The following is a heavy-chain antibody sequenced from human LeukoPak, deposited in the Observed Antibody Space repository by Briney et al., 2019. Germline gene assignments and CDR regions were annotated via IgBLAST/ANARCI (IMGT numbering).Heavy chain of an antibody. D-gene: IGHD1-26*01. CDR1: GFAFSTYA. J-gene: IGHJ4*02. CDR2: ISTSGRAT. CDR3: ATGGNSLAY. V-gene: IGHV3-23*01. Sequence: PGGSLRLSCAASGFAFSTYAMTWVRQAPEKGLQWVSTISTSGRATYYADSVEGRFTISRDNSKNTLYLQMNSLRADDTAVYYCATGGNSLAYWGQGTLVTVSS.